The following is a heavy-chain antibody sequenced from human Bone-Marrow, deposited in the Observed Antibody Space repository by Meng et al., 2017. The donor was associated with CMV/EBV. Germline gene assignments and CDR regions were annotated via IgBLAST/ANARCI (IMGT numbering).Heavy chain of an antibody. Sequence: YSFTSYGISWVRRAPGQGLEWMGWISAYNGNTNYAQKLQGRVTMTTDTSTSTAYMELRSLGSDDTAVYYCARPIGGGSYRPQYNWFDPWGQGTLVTVSS. J-gene: IGHJ5*02. CDR3: ARPIGGGSYRPQYNWFDP. D-gene: IGHD1-26*01. CDR1: YSFTSYG. CDR2: ISAYNGNT. V-gene: IGHV1-18*01.